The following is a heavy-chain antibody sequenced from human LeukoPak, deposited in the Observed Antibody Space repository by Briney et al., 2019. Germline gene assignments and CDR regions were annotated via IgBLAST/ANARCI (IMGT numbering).Heavy chain of an antibody. CDR3: AREYYYGSGSYPPTSDY. CDR1: GYSFTTYG. D-gene: IGHD3-10*01. CDR2: IIPIFGIA. Sequence: SVKVPCKASGYSFTTYGISWVRQAPGQGLEWMGRIIPIFGIANYAQKFQGRVTITADKSTSTAYMELSSLRSEDTAVYYCAREYYYGSGSYPPTSDYWGQGTLVTVSS. J-gene: IGHJ4*02. V-gene: IGHV1-69*04.